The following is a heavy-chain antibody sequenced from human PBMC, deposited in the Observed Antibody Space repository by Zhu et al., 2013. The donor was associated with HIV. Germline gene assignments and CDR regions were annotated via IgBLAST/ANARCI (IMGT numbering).Heavy chain of an antibody. CDR3: ARDFRGKLNWFDP. J-gene: IGHJ5*02. V-gene: IGHV1-69*13. D-gene: IGHD3-16*01. CDR2: IIPIFGTA. CDR1: GYTFTSYG. Sequence: QVQLVQSGAEVKKPGASVKVSCKASGYTFTSYGISWVRQAPGQGLEWMGGIIPIFGTANYAQKFQGRVTITADESTSTAYMELSSLRSEDTAVYYCARDFRGKLNWFDPWGQGTLVTVSS.